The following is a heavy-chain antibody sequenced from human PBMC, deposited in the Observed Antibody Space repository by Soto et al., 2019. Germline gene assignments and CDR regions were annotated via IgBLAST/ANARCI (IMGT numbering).Heavy chain of an antibody. CDR2: IYYSGST. J-gene: IGHJ6*03. CDR1: GGSISSYY. D-gene: IGHD6-6*01. CDR3: ARLAARPGYYYYYMDV. V-gene: IGHV4-59*08. Sequence: PSETLSLTCTVSGGSISSYYWSWIRQPPGKGLEWIGYIYYSGSTNYNPSLKSRVTISVDTSKNQFSLKLSSVTAADSAVYYCARLAARPGYYYYYMDVWGKGTTVTVSS.